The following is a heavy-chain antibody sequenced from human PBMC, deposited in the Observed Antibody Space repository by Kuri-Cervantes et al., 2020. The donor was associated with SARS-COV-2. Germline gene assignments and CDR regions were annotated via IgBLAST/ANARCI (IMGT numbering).Heavy chain of an antibody. V-gene: IGHV3-7*05. CDR2: IKFDGSDK. D-gene: IGHD4-17*01. Sequence: ETLSLTCAASGFTFANYYMGWVRQSPGKGLEWVANIKFDGSDKYYVDSVRGRFTISRDNAKNSLFLQLNSLTAADTAVYYCARSYGVRYVPFDHWGPGTLVTVSS. CDR3: ARSYGVRYVPFDH. CDR1: GFTFANYY. J-gene: IGHJ4*02.